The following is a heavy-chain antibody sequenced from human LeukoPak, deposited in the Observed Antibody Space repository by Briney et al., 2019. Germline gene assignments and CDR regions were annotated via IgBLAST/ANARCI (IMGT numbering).Heavy chain of an antibody. Sequence: SGGSLRLSCAASGFTFSIYAMTWVRQAPGKGLEWVSVISGGGGSTYYGDSVKGRFTISRDNSKNTLFLQMNTLRAEDTAIYYCVKGDTVTTRPNFDYWGQGTLVTVSS. CDR1: GFTFSIYA. J-gene: IGHJ4*02. CDR3: VKGDTVTTRPNFDY. V-gene: IGHV3-23*01. D-gene: IGHD4-17*01. CDR2: ISGGGGST.